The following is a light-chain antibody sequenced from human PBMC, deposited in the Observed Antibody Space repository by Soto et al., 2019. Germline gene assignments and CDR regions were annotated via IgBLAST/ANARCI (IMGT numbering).Light chain of an antibody. CDR3: QQYGSSLGVT. V-gene: IGKV3-20*01. CDR1: QSVSSSY. Sequence: EIVLTQSPGTLSLSPGERATLSCRASQSVSSSYLAWYQQKPGQAPRLLIYDASNRATGIPARFSGSGSGTDFTLTISGLQSEDFAVYYCQQYGSSLGVTFGGGTKVDIK. CDR2: DAS. J-gene: IGKJ4*01.